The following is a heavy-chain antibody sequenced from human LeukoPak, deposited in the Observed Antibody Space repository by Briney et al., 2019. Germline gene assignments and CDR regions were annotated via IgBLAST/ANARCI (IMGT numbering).Heavy chain of an antibody. CDR3: ARDYLRSLPYYYDSSGYNPFDY. Sequence: ASVKVSCTASGYTFTSYGISWVRQAPGQGLEWMGWISAYNGNTNYAQKLQGRVTMTTDASTSTAYMELRSLRSDDTAVYYCARDYLRSLPYYYDSSGYNPFDYWGQGTLVTVSS. V-gene: IGHV1-18*01. J-gene: IGHJ4*02. CDR2: ISAYNGNT. CDR1: GYTFTSYG. D-gene: IGHD3-22*01.